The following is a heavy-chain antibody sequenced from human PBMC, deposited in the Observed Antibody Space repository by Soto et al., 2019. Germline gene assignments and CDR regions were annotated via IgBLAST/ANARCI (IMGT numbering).Heavy chain of an antibody. J-gene: IGHJ6*03. V-gene: IGHV3-15*01. CDR1: GFTFSNAW. D-gene: IGHD2-2*01. CDR3: YGVCSSTSCYYPYYYYYYMDV. Sequence: GGSLRLSCAASGFTFSNAWMSWVRQAPGKGLEWVGRIKSKTDGGTTDYAAPVKGRFTISRDDSKNTLYLQMNSLKTEDTAVYYCYGVCSSTSCYYPYYYYYYMDVWGKGTTVTVSS. CDR2: IKSKTDGGTT.